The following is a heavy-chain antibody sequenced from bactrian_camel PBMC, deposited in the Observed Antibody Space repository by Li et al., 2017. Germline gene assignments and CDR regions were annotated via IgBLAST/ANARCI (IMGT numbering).Heavy chain of an antibody. Sequence: VQLVESGGGSVQPEGSLRLSCVASGFTVNPKCMGWFRQAPGKRREGVAAIANGGDATTEADSVNGRFTISQDNARTTLYLQMNSLQPEDTSMYYCAADSSIWCAMRSLRPQTWNYWGQGTQVTVS. CDR2: IANGGDAT. D-gene: IGHD1*01. V-gene: IGHV3S42*01. J-gene: IGHJ4*01. CDR3: AADSSIWCAMRSLRPQTWNY. CDR1: GFTVNPKC.